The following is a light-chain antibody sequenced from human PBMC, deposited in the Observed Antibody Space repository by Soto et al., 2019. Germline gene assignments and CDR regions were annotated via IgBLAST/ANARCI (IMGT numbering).Light chain of an antibody. CDR1: QSVSSN. J-gene: IGKJ3*01. Sequence: EIVMTQSPATLSVSPGERATLSCRASQSVSSNLAWYQQKPGQAPRLRIYGASTRATGIPARFSGSGSGTEFTLTISSLQSEDFAVYCCQQGVTFGPGTKVDIK. CDR2: GAS. V-gene: IGKV3-15*01. CDR3: QQGVT.